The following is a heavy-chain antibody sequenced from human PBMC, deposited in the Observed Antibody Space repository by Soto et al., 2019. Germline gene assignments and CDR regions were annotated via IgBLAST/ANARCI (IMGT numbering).Heavy chain of an antibody. CDR2: TYYRSKWYN. J-gene: IGHJ4*02. Sequence: SQTLSLTCAISGDSVSSNSAAWNWIRQSPSRGLEWLGRTYYRSKWYNDYAISVKSRITINPDTSRNQFSLQLNSVTPDDTAVYYCSRGFKTNFDYWGQGTLVTVSS. V-gene: IGHV6-1*01. CDR1: GDSVSSNSAA. CDR3: SRGFKTNFDY.